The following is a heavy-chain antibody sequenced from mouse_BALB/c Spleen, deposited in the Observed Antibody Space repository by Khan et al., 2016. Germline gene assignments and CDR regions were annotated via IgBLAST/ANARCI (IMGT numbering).Heavy chain of an antibody. V-gene: IGHV6-6*02. Sequence: EVKLEVSGGGLVQPGGSMKLSCVASGFTFSNYWMNWVHQSPEKGLEWVAEIRLKSNNYATHYAESVKGRFTISRDDSKSSVYLQMNNLRAEDTGIFCSIRGIFYGSLDAMDYWGQGTSVTVSS. CDR3: IRGIFYGSLDAMDY. CDR1: GFTFSNYW. J-gene: IGHJ4*01. D-gene: IGHD1-1*01. CDR2: IRLKSNNYAT.